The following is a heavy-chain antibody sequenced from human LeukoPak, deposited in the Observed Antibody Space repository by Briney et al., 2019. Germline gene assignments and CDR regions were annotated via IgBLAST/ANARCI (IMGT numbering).Heavy chain of an antibody. CDR3: ARDLDSSGYCSPGLSPPDY. CDR1: GFTFSSYW. Sequence: PGGSLRLSCAASGFTFSSYWMSSVRQAPGKGREGVANIKEDGSEKDYVDSVKGRFTISRDNAKTSLSLQINSLRAEDSAVYSCARDLDSSGYCSPGLSPPDYWGQGTLVTVSS. J-gene: IGHJ4*02. D-gene: IGHD3-22*01. V-gene: IGHV3-7*01. CDR2: IKEDGSEK.